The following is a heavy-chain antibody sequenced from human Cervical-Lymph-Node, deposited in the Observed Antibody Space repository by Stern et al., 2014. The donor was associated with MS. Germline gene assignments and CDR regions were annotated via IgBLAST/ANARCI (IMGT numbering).Heavy chain of an antibody. CDR2: VSYDGTQR. CDR3: ARGGRGVGLEY. CDR1: GFTFSTYA. V-gene: IGHV3-30-3*01. D-gene: IGHD3-10*01. J-gene: IGHJ4*02. Sequence: VHLVASGGGVVQPGRSLSLSCGASGFTFSTYAMHWVRQAPGKGLEWVAFVSYDGTQRNSTDSVKARFTISRDNSKNTLYLHMNSLRDEDTAVYFCARGGRGVGLEYWGQGALVTVSS.